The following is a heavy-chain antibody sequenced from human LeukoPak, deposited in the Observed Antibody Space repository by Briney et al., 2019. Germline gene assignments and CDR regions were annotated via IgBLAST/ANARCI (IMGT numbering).Heavy chain of an antibody. Sequence: ASVKVSCKASGYTFTGYYMHWVRQAPGQGLEWMGRINPNSGGTNYAQKFQGRVTMTRDTSISTAYMELSRLRSDDTAVYYCASFLGTMVVPRFDYWGQGPRSPSPQ. V-gene: IGHV1-2*06. CDR1: GYTFTGYY. D-gene: IGHD4-23*01. J-gene: IGHJ4*02. CDR3: ASFLGTMVVPRFDY. CDR2: INPNSGGT.